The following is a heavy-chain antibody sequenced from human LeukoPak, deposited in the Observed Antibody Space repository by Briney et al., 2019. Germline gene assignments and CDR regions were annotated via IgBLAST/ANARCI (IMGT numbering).Heavy chain of an antibody. D-gene: IGHD2-8*01. CDR3: TKDRYCTTTFCPLDY. CDR1: GFTFDDYT. Sequence: GGSLRLSCAASGFTFDDYTFHWVRQAPGKGLERVSLISRDGGSTYYADSVRGRFTISRDNSKNSLYLQMKSLRTEDTALYYCTKDRYCTTTFCPLDYWGQGTLVTVSS. V-gene: IGHV3-43*01. CDR2: ISRDGGST. J-gene: IGHJ4*02.